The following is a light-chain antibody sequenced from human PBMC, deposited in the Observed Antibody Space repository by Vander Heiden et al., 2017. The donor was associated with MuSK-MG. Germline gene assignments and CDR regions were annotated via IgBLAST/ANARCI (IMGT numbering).Light chain of an antibody. V-gene: IGLV2-14*01. CDR1: SSDVGGYNY. CDR3: SSYTSSSTGV. J-gene: IGLJ2*01. CDR2: DVS. Sequence: QSALTQPASVSGSPGQSITIPCTGTSSDVGGYNYVSWYQQHPGKPPKLMMYDVSNRPSGVSNRFSGTKSGNTASLTISGLQAEDEADYYCSSYTSSSTGVFGGGTKL.